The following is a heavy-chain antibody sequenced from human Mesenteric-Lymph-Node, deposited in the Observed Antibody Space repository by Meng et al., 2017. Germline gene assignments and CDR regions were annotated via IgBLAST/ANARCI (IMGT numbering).Heavy chain of an antibody. D-gene: IGHD6-19*01. J-gene: IGHJ4*02. CDR3: ARDIAEYSSGWYDY. CDR2: INTNTGNP. Sequence: GPMVQSGCEVKKPGASVKVSCKASGYTFTSYAMNWVRQAPGQGLEWMGWINTNTGNPTYAQGFTGRFVFSLDTSVSTAYLQISSLKAEDTAVYYCARDIAEYSSGWYDYWGQGTLVTVSS. CDR1: GYTFTSYA. V-gene: IGHV7-4-1*02.